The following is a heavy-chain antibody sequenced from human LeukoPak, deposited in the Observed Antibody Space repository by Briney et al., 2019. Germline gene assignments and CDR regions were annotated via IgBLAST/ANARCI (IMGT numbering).Heavy chain of an antibody. Sequence: GASVKVSCKASGYTFTSYDINWVRQATGQGLEWMGWMNPNSGNTGYAQKFQGRITMTRNTSISTAYMELSSLTSEDTAVYYCARRAAAGNRRLNYWGQGTLVTVSS. J-gene: IGHJ4*02. CDR3: ARRAAAGNRRLNY. CDR2: MNPNSGNT. CDR1: GYTFTSYD. D-gene: IGHD6-13*01. V-gene: IGHV1-8*01.